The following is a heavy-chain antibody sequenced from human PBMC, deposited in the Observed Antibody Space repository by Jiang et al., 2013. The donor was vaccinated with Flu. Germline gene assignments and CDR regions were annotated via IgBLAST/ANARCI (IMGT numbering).Heavy chain of an antibody. CDR2: TYYRSKWYN. Sequence: QTLSLTCAISGDSVSSNSAAWNWIRRSPSRGLEWLGRTYYRSKWYNDYAVSVKSRITINPDTSKNQFSLQLNSVTPEDTAVYYCARGIGDSSSSLDYWGQGTLVTVSS. V-gene: IGHV6-1*01. CDR3: ARGIGDSSSSLDY. J-gene: IGHJ4*02. D-gene: IGHD6-6*01. CDR1: GDSVSSNSAA.